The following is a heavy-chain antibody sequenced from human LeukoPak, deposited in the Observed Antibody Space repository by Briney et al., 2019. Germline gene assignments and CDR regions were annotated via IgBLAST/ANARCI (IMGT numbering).Heavy chain of an antibody. V-gene: IGHV1-18*01. D-gene: IGHD5-12*01. CDR3: ARGRGSTSRY. CDR2: ISTYNGNT. Sequence: ASVTVSYTPSVYTFTNYGIIWVRQAPGQGREWMGWISTYNGNTNYAQNLQGRVTMTTDTSTRTAYMELRTLISDDTAVYYCARGRGSTSRYWGQGALVTVSS. J-gene: IGHJ4*02. CDR1: VYTFTNYG.